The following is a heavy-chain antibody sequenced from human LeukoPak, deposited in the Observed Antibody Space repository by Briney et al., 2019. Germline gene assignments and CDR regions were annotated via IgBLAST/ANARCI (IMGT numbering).Heavy chain of an antibody. CDR3: ARALAYYDSSGPFDY. Sequence: SVKVSRKASGGTFSSYAISWVRQAPGQGLEWMGGIIPIFGTANYAQKFQGRVTITADESTSTAYMELSSLRSEDTAVYYCARALAYYDSSGPFDYWGQGTLVTVSS. J-gene: IGHJ4*02. D-gene: IGHD3-22*01. CDR2: IIPIFGTA. CDR1: GGTFSSYA. V-gene: IGHV1-69*13.